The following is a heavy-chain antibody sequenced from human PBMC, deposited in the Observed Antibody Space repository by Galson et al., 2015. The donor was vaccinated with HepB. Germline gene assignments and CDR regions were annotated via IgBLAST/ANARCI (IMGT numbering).Heavy chain of an antibody. CDR1: GFTVSSNY. Sequence: SLRLSCAASGFTVSSNYMSWVRQAPGKGLEWVSVIYSGGSTYYADSVKGRFTIYRDNSKNTLYLQMNSLRAEDTAVYDCARENPRYGSGGSCYGFDYWGQGALVTVSS. J-gene: IGHJ4*02. CDR2: IYSGGST. V-gene: IGHV3-53*01. CDR3: ARENPRYGSGGSCYGFDY. D-gene: IGHD2-15*01.